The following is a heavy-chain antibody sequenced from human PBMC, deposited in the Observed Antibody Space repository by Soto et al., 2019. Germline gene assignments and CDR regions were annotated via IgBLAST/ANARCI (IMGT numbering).Heavy chain of an antibody. D-gene: IGHD3-10*01. J-gene: IGHJ6*02. CDR2: ISGSGGVT. Sequence: TGGSLRLSCAASGFTFSNYAMNWVRQAPGKGLEWVSAISGSGGVTYYADSVKGRFTISRDNSKNTQYLQMNSLRAEDTAVYYCAKDRRIWFGGMDVWGPGTTVTVSS. CDR1: GFTFSNYA. V-gene: IGHV3-23*01. CDR3: AKDRRIWFGGMDV.